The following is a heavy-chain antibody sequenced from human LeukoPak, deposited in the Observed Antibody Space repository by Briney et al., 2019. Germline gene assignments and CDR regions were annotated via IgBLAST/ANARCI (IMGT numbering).Heavy chain of an antibody. J-gene: IGHJ4*02. V-gene: IGHV4-30-2*01. CDR1: GGSISSGGYY. CDR3: ARDQRGSSSLDY. Sequence: SQTLSLTCTVSGGSISSGGYYWSWIRQPPGKGLEWIGYIYHSGSTYYNPSLKSRVTISVDRSKNQFSLKLTSVTAADTAVYYCARDQRGSSSLDYWGQGTLVTVSS. CDR2: IYHSGST. D-gene: IGHD6-13*01.